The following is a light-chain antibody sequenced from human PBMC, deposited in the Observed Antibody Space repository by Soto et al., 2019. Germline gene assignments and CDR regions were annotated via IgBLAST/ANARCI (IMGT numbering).Light chain of an antibody. J-gene: IGLJ2*01. V-gene: IGLV4-69*01. Sequence: QLVLTQSPSASASLGASDKLTCTLSSGHSSYAIAWHQQQPEKGPRYLMKLNSDGSHSKGDGIPDRFSGSSSGAERYLTISSLQSEDEADYYCQTWGTGVAFGGGTKLTVL. CDR2: LNSDGSH. CDR3: QTWGTGVA. CDR1: SGHSSYA.